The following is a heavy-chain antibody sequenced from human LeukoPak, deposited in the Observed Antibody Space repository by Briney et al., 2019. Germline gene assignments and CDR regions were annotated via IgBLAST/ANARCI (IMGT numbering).Heavy chain of an antibody. V-gene: IGHV4-39*07. J-gene: IGHJ3*02. CDR2: VYHSGIT. CDR1: GGSITNTNYY. D-gene: IGHD1-1*01. Sequence: PSETLSLTCTVSGGSITNTNYYWAWIRQPPGEGLEWIGSVYHSGITYYTPSLKSRVSISVDTSENQFSLKVNSVTAADTAVYYCARLLWNGRGAFDILGRGTLVTVSS. CDR3: ARLLWNGRGAFDI.